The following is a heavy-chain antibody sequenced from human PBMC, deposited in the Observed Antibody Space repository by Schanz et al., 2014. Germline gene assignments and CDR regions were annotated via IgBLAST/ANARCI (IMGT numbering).Heavy chain of an antibody. CDR1: GFTFSSYA. CDR3: ARGYGDSPTDF. V-gene: IGHV3-48*01. CDR2: ISSTSRAT. D-gene: IGHD4-17*01. J-gene: IGHJ4*02. Sequence: VHLVESGGGVVQPGGSLRLSCAASGFTFSSYAMSWVRQAPGKGLEWISYISSTSRATYYADSVKGRFTISRDNAKNSLFLQMNSLRAEDTAVYYCARGYGDSPTDFWGQGTLVTVSS.